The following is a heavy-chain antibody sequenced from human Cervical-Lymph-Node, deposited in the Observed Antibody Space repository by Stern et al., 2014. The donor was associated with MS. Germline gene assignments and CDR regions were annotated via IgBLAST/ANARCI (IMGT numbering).Heavy chain of an antibody. V-gene: IGHV1-69*01. J-gene: IGHJ6*02. CDR1: GGTFSNPA. CDR3: ATSAGFYSAMDV. D-gene: IGHD2-21*01. Sequence: VQLVESGAEVKKPGSSVKVSCRTSGGTFSNPAFSWIRQAPGQGLELMGAIIPIFGTATYAQRFQGRVTISSHESTNTAYMELSSLRSEDTAVYYCATSAGFYSAMDVWGPGTTVAVSS. CDR2: IIPIFGTA.